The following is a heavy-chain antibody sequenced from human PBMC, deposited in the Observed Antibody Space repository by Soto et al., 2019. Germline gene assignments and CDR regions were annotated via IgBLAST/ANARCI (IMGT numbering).Heavy chain of an antibody. CDR1: GGTFSSYT. D-gene: IGHD3-3*01. CDR2: IIPILGIA. J-gene: IGHJ5*02. Sequence: SVKVSCKASGGTFSSYTISWVRQAPGQGLEWMGRIIPILGIANYAQKFQGRVTITADKSTSTAYMELSSLRSEDTAVYYCARESSYDFWSGYSPPGDWFDPWGQGTLVTVSS. CDR3: ARESSYDFWSGYSPPGDWFDP. V-gene: IGHV1-69*04.